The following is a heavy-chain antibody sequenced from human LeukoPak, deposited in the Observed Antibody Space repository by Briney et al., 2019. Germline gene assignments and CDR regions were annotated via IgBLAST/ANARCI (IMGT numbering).Heavy chain of an antibody. CDR1: GFTFSSYW. D-gene: IGHD5-12*01. Sequence: GGSLRLSCAASGFTFSSYWMHWVRQAPGKGLVWVSRVNSDGTGTTYADSVEGRFTVSRDNAKNTVYLQMHSLRAEDTAIYYCIRTLIVATSPYMDVWGKGTTVTVSS. CDR2: VNSDGTGT. CDR3: IRTLIVATSPYMDV. J-gene: IGHJ6*03. V-gene: IGHV3-74*01.